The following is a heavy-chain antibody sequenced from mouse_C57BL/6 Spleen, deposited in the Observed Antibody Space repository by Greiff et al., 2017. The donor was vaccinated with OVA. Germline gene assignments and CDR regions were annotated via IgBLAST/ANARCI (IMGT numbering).Heavy chain of an antibody. V-gene: IGHV3-6*01. D-gene: IGHD1-1*01. CDR2: ISYDGSN. J-gene: IGHJ1*03. Sequence: EVQLQESGPGLVKPSQSLSLTCSVTGYSITSGYYWNWIRQFPGNKLEWMGYISYDGSNNYNPSLKNRISITRDTSKNQFFLKLNSVTTEDTATYYCARYYYGSSYPDWYFDVWGTGTTVTVSS. CDR1: GYSITSGYY. CDR3: ARYYYGSSYPDWYFDV.